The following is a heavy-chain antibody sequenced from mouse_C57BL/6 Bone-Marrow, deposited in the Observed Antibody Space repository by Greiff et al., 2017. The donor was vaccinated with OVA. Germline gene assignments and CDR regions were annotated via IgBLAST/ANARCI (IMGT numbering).Heavy chain of an antibody. D-gene: IGHD2-4*01. CDR2: VLPGSGGT. CDR3: ARDYVVISFYYFDY. CDR1: GYTFTGYW. V-gene: IGHV1-9*01. J-gene: IGHJ2*01. Sequence: VQLQQSGAELMKPGASVKLSCKATGYTFTGYWIEWVKQRPGHGLEWIGEVLPGSGGTNYKEKFKGKATFTADTSTNSAILQLNILTTEASVIYYFARDYVVISFYYFDYWGQGTTLTVSS.